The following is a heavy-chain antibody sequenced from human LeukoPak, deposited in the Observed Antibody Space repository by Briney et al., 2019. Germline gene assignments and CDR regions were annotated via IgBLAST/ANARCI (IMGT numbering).Heavy chain of an antibody. J-gene: IGHJ4*02. CDR1: GFTYSAYA. CDR3: ARDRSANSRVYYFDY. Sequence: GGSLRLSCAASGFTYSAYAMHWVRQAPGKGLEWVAIISYDGNIKYQADSVKGRFTISRDDSKNTLYLQMNSLRAEDTAVYYCARDRSANSRVYYFDYWGQGTLVTVSS. CDR2: ISYDGNIK. V-gene: IGHV3-30-3*01. D-gene: IGHD4/OR15-4a*01.